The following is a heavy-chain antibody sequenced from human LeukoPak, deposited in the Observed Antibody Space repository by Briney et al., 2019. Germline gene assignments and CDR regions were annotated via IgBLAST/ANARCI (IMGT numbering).Heavy chain of an antibody. CDR1: GFTFSNAW. Sequence: GGSLRLSCVASGFTFSNAWMNWVRQAPGKGLEWVGRIKSKTDGGTTDYAAPVKGRITISRDDSTNTLHLQMNSLKTEDTAVYYCAREDLYPGVDYWGQGTLVTVSS. J-gene: IGHJ4*02. CDR3: AREDLYPGVDY. D-gene: IGHD3-10*01. V-gene: IGHV3-15*01. CDR2: IKSKTDGGTT.